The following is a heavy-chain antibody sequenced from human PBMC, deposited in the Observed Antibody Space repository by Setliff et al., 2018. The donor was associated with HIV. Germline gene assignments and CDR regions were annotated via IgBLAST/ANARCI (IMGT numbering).Heavy chain of an antibody. CDR1: GGSFSGYY. Sequence: SQTLSLTCAVYGGSFSGYYWNWIRQSPGKGLEWIGEINHRGNTDYNPSLKNRVTISVDTSKNQFSLKLNSVTAADTAVYYCTRSLVVTAHLDYWGQGTLVTVSS. V-gene: IGHV4-34*01. J-gene: IGHJ4*02. D-gene: IGHD2-21*02. CDR3: TRSLVVTAHLDY. CDR2: INHRGNT.